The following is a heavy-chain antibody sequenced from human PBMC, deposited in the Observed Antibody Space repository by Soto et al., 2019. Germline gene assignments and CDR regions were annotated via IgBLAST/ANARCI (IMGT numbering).Heavy chain of an antibody. Sequence: EVQLLESGGGLVQPGGSLRLSCVASGFTFSINAMSWVRQAPGKGLEWVSAISGSGGNTHYADSVRGRFTISRDNSKNTLYLQMNSLRAEDTAVYYCAKDRGFGDLIRSRFDYWGQGTLVTVSS. CDR1: GFTFSINA. CDR2: ISGSGGNT. V-gene: IGHV3-23*01. CDR3: AKDRGFGDLIRSRFDY. D-gene: IGHD3-10*01. J-gene: IGHJ4*02.